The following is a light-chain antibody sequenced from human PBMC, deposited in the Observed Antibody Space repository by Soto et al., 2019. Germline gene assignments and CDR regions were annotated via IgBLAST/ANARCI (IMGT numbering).Light chain of an antibody. CDR3: QQYNDWPKT. J-gene: IGKJ1*01. V-gene: IGKV3-15*01. CDR2: GAS. CDR1: QTINSD. Sequence: EIVMTQSPATLSVSPGERATLSCRASQTINSDVAWYQHKPGQATMLLLYGASTRATGFPGSFSGSGSGTEFTLTISSLESEDFPFYYCQQYNDWPKTFGQGTKVEIK.